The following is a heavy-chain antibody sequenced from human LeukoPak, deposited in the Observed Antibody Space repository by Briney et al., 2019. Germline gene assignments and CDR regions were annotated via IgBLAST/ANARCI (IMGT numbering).Heavy chain of an antibody. CDR3: ARDFGNYYDSSGPPTFDY. D-gene: IGHD3-22*01. J-gene: IGHJ4*02. V-gene: IGHV3-74*01. CDR1: GFTFSSYW. Sequence: PGGSLRLSSAASGFTFSSYWMHWVRQAPGKGLVWVSRINSDGSSTSYADSVKGRFTISRDNAKNTLYLQMNSLRAEDTAVYYCARDFGNYYDSSGPPTFDYWGQGTLVTVSS. CDR2: INSDGSST.